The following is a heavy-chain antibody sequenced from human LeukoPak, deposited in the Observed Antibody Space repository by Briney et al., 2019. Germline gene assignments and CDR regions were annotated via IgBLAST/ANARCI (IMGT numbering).Heavy chain of an antibody. CDR1: GGTFSSYA. CDR3: ARHYDNDGYYYAHFDY. J-gene: IGHJ4*02. CDR2: IIPIFGTA. V-gene: IGHV1-69*13. Sequence: SVKVSCKASGGTFSSYAISWVRQAPGQGLEWMGGIIPIFGTANYAQKFQGRVTITADESTSTAYMELSSLRSEDTAVYYCARHYDNDGYYYAHFDYWGQETLVTVSS. D-gene: IGHD3-22*01.